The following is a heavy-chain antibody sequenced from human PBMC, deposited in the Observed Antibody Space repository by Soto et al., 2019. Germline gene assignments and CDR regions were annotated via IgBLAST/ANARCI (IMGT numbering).Heavy chain of an antibody. Sequence: EAQLVESGGGLVKPGGSLRISCAASGFTFGPYRMNWVRQAPGKGLEWVSSISSSGTDISYAASVKGRFTISRDNAKHSLFPQMNSLRVEDTAVYYCAKSNWGSREGYWGTGTLVTVSS. J-gene: IGHJ4*02. CDR3: AKSNWGSREGY. CDR2: ISSSGTDI. V-gene: IGHV3-21*02. D-gene: IGHD7-27*01. CDR1: GFTFGPYR.